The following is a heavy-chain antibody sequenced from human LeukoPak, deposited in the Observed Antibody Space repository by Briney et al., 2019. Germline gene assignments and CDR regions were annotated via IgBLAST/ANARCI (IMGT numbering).Heavy chain of an antibody. CDR3: ARDPYSGAYGDTYYYYMDV. D-gene: IGHD1-26*01. CDR2: ITTSSSYT. J-gene: IGHJ6*03. Sequence: GGSLRLSCEASGFSFSSYNMDWVRQTPGKGLEWVSSITTSSSYTFYADSVKGRFTISRNNARNSLYLQMNSLTAEDTAVYYCARDPYSGAYGDTYYYYMDVWGKGTTVTISS. V-gene: IGHV3-21*01. CDR1: GFSFSSYN.